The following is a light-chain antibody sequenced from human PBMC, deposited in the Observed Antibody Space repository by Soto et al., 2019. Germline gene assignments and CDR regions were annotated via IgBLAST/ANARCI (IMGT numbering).Light chain of an antibody. CDR3: QQRSKWSSIT. CDR2: DAS. V-gene: IGKV3-15*01. J-gene: IGKJ4*01. CDR1: QSVTSN. Sequence: EIVMTQSPATLSASPGERATLSCRASQSVTSNFAWYQQKPGQAPRLLIYDASTRANGIPARFSGSGSGTEFSLTISSLQHADFAVYYCQQRSKWSSITFGGGTKVEIK.